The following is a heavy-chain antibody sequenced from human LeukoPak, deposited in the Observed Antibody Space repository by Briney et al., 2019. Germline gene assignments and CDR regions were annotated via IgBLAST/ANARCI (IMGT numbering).Heavy chain of an antibody. D-gene: IGHD3-10*01. CDR2: FDPEDGET. Sequence: GASVKVSGKVSGYTLTELSMHWVRQAPGKGLEWMGGFDPEDGETIYAQKFQGRVTMTEDTYTDTAYMELSSLRSEDTAVYYCATGGYGSGSLDYWGQGTLVTVSS. V-gene: IGHV1-24*01. J-gene: IGHJ4*02. CDR1: GYTLTELS. CDR3: ATGGYGSGSLDY.